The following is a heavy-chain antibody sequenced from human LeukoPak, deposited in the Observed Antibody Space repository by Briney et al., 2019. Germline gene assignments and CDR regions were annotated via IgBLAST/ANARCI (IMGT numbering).Heavy chain of an antibody. CDR1: GFTFSSYE. D-gene: IGHD6-6*01. CDR2: ISSSGSTI. CDR3: ARDRGIAVRPGWWDF. J-gene: IGHJ4*02. V-gene: IGHV3-48*03. Sequence: PGGSLRLSCAASGFTFSSYEMNWVRQAPEKGLEWVSYISSSGSTIYYSDAVKGRSTISRDNAKSSLYLQMSSLRAEDRAFYYCARDRGIAVRPGWWDFGGQGILVTAPS.